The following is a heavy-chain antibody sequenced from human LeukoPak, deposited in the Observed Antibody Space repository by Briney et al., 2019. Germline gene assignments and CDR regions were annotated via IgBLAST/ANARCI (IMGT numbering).Heavy chain of an antibody. Sequence: GASVKVSCKASGGTFSSYAISWGRQAPGQGLEWMGGIIPIFGTANYAQKFQGRVTITTDEFTSTAYMELSSLRSEDTAVYYCARERGGHDYGGYPWGYYYYMDVWGKGTTVTVSS. D-gene: IGHD4-23*01. CDR1: GGTFSSYA. CDR3: ARERGGHDYGGYPWGYYYYMDV. J-gene: IGHJ6*03. CDR2: IIPIFGTA. V-gene: IGHV1-69*05.